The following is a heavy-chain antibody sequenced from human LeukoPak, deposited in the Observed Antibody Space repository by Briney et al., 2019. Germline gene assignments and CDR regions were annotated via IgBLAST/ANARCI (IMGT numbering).Heavy chain of an antibody. D-gene: IGHD2-2*01. Sequence: SQTLSLTCTVSGGSISSGGYYWSWIRQHPGKDLEWIGYIYYSGSTYYNPSLKSRVTISVDTSKNQFSLKLSSVTAADTAVYYCARGGRYCSSTSCYAYFDYWGQGTLVTVSS. CDR1: GGSISSGGYY. J-gene: IGHJ4*02. CDR2: IYYSGST. V-gene: IGHV4-31*03. CDR3: ARGGRYCSSTSCYAYFDY.